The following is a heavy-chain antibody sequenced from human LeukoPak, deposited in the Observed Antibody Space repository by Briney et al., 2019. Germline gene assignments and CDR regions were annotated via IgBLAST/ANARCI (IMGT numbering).Heavy chain of an antibody. CDR1: GGSISSGGYY. CDR2: IYYSGST. V-gene: IGHV4-31*03. D-gene: IGHD3-22*01. Sequence: SETLSLTCTVSGGSISSGGYYWSWIRQHPGKGLEWIGYIYYSGSTYYNPSLKSRVTISVDTSKNQFSLKLSSVTAADTAVYYCARSDDSSGCYVDYWGQGTLVTVSS. CDR3: ARSDDSSGCYVDY. J-gene: IGHJ4*02.